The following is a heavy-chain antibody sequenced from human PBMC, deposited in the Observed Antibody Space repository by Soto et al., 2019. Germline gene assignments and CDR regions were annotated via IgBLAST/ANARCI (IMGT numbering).Heavy chain of an antibody. D-gene: IGHD6-13*01. CDR2: IYYSGST. V-gene: IGHV4-39*01. CDR1: GGSISSSRYY. CDR3: ARHPWAAAGTIDYFDY. Sequence: SETLSLTCTVSGGSISSSRYYWGWIRQPPGKGLEWIGSIYYSGSTYYNPSLKSRVTISVDTSKNQFSLKLSSVTAADTAVYYCARHPWAAAGTIDYFDYWGQGTLGTVS. J-gene: IGHJ4*02.